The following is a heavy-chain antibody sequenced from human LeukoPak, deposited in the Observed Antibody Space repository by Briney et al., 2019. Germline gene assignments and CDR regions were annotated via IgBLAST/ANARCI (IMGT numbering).Heavy chain of an antibody. CDR1: GGSFSGYY. CDR2: INHSGST. Sequence: SETLSLTCAVYGGSFSGYYWSRIRQPPGKGLEWIGEINHSGSTNYNPSLKSRVTISVDTSKDQFSLKLSSVTAADTAVYYCARSRGLPAVYPWGQGTLVTVSS. D-gene: IGHD2-2*01. CDR3: ARSRGLPAVYP. V-gene: IGHV4-34*01. J-gene: IGHJ5*02.